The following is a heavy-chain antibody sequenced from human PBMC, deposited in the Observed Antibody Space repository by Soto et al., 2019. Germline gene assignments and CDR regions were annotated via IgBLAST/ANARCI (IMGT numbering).Heavy chain of an antibody. D-gene: IGHD6-13*01. CDR1: GGSFSGYY. CDR3: ARMARQQLVYYGTDV. J-gene: IGHJ6*02. CDR2: INHSGST. V-gene: IGHV4-34*01. Sequence: PSETLSLTCAVYGGSFSGYYWSWIRQPPGKGLEWIGEINHSGSTNYNPSLKSRVTISVDTSKNQFSLKLSSVTAADTAVYYCARMARQQLVYYGTDVWGQGTTVTVSS.